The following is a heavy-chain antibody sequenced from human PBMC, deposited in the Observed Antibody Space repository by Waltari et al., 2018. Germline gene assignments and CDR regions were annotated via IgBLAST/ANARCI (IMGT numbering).Heavy chain of an antibody. Sequence: QLQLQESGPGLVKPSETLSLTCTVSGGSISSRSYYWGWIRQPPGKGLEWIGSIYYSGSTYYNPSLKSRVTISVDTSKNQFSLKLSSVTAADTAVYYCARGSHIVATTPFDYWGQGTLVTVSS. V-gene: IGHV4-39*07. D-gene: IGHD5-12*01. CDR2: IYYSGST. CDR1: GGSISSRSYY. CDR3: ARGSHIVATTPFDY. J-gene: IGHJ4*02.